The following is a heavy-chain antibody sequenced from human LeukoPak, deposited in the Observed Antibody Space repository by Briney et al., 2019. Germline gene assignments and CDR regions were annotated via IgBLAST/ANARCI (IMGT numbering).Heavy chain of an antibody. J-gene: IGHJ5*02. CDR1: GFTFSIYG. Sequence: PGGSLRLSCAASGFTFSIYGMGWVRQAPGKGLEWIGEINHSGSTNYNPSLKSRVTISVDTSKNQFSLKLSSVTAADTAVYYCARSPLVVVADWWFDPWGQGTLVTVSS. CDR2: INHSGST. D-gene: IGHD2-15*01. V-gene: IGHV4-34*01. CDR3: ARSPLVVVADWWFDP.